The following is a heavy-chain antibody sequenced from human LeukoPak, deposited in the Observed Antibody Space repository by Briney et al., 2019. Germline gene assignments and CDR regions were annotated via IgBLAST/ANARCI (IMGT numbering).Heavy chain of an antibody. D-gene: IGHD3-10*01. V-gene: IGHV3-53*01. Sequence: GGSLRLSCAASGFTVSSNYMSWVRQAPGKGLEWVSVIYSGGSTYYADSVKGRFTISRDNSKNTLYLQMNSLRAEDTAVYYCAKGRDTLWFGALLSPFDYWGQGTLVTVSS. J-gene: IGHJ4*02. CDR2: IYSGGST. CDR1: GFTVSSNY. CDR3: AKGRDTLWFGALLSPFDY.